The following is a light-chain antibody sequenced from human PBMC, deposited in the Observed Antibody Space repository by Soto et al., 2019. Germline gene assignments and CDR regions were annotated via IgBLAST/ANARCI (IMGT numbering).Light chain of an antibody. CDR1: SSDVGGYNY. Sequence: QSALTQPASVSGSPGQSITLSCTGTSSDVGGYNYVSRYQQHPGKAPKLMIYEVSNRPSGVSNRFSGSKSGNTVSLTISGLQAEDEADYYCSSYTAGSTLFGGGTKVNVL. J-gene: IGLJ2*01. CDR2: EVS. V-gene: IGLV2-14*01. CDR3: SSYTAGSTL.